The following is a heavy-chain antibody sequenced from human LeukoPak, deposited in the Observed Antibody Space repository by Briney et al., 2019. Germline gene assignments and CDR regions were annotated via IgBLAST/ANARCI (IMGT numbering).Heavy chain of an antibody. J-gene: IGHJ5*02. Sequence: ASVKVSCKASGYTFTGYYMHWVRQAPGQGLEWMGWINPNSGGTNYAQKFQGRVTMTRDTSISTAYMELSRLRSDDTAVYYCARDQSLLWFGEKSWFDPWGQGTLVTVSS. D-gene: IGHD3-10*01. CDR3: ARDQSLLWFGEKSWFDP. CDR2: INPNSGGT. V-gene: IGHV1-2*02. CDR1: GYTFTGYY.